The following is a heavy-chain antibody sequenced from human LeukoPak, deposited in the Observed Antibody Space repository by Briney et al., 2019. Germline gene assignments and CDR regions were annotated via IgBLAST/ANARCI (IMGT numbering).Heavy chain of an antibody. CDR1: GGSISSSSYY. CDR3: ARDTMALQQVDY. CDR2: IYYSGST. D-gene: IGHD3-3*01. Sequence: SETLSLTCTVSGGSISSSSYYWGWIRQPPGKGLEWIGSIYYSGSTYYNPSLKSRATISVDTSKNQFSLKLSSVTAADTAVYYCARDTMALQQVDYWGQGTLVTVSS. V-gene: IGHV4-39*07. J-gene: IGHJ4*02.